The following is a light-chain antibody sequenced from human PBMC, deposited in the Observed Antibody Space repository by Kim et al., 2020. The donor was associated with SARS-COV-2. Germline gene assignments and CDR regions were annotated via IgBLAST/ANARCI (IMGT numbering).Light chain of an antibody. V-gene: IGLV2-11*01. J-gene: IGLJ2*01. CDR1: SSDVGSYKY. Sequence: SPGQSVNMYCTGTSSDVGSYKYVSWYQQHAGKAPKLMIYDVSKRPSGVPDRFSGSKSGNTASLTISGLQAEDEADYYCWSFVGSPVFGGGTQLTVL. CDR3: WSFVGSPV. CDR2: DVS.